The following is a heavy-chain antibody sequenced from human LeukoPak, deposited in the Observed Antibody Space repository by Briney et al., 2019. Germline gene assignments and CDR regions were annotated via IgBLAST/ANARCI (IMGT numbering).Heavy chain of an antibody. V-gene: IGHV3-23*01. J-gene: IGHJ4*02. D-gene: IGHD3-10*01. CDR3: AKDGYYGSGSYYND. Sequence: PGGSLRLSCAASGFTFSSYGMSWVRQAPGKGLEWVSAISGSGGSTYYADSVKGRFTISRDNSKHTLYLQMNSLRAEDTAVYYCAKDGYYGSGSYYNDWGQGTLVTVSS. CDR2: ISGSGGST. CDR1: GFTFSSYG.